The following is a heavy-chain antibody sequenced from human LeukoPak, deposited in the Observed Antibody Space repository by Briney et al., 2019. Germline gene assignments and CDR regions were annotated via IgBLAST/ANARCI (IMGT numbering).Heavy chain of an antibody. D-gene: IGHD5-18*01. CDR2: MNPNSVNT. Sequence: ASVKVSCKPSGYTFPSYDINWVRQDTGPPLEWMGWMNPNSVNTGYAQKFQGRVTMTRDTSISTAYMELSRLRSEDTAVYYCARGMRGYSYGKKRGYYFDYWGQGTLVTVSS. J-gene: IGHJ4*02. CDR3: ARGMRGYSYGKKRGYYFDY. CDR1: GYTFPSYD. V-gene: IGHV1-8*01.